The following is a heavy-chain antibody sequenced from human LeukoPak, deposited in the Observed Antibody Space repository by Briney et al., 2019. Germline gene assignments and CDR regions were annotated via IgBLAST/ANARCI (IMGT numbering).Heavy chain of an antibody. V-gene: IGHV3-30*18. J-gene: IGHJ3*02. CDR2: ISYDGSNK. CDR3: AKDLSDILTSAFDI. Sequence: PGGSLRLSCAASGFTFSSYGMHWVRQAPGKGLEWVAVISYDGSNKYYADSVKGRFTISRDNSKNTLYLQMNSLRAKDTAVYYCAKDLSDILTSAFDIWGQGTMVTVSS. D-gene: IGHD3-9*01. CDR1: GFTFSSYG.